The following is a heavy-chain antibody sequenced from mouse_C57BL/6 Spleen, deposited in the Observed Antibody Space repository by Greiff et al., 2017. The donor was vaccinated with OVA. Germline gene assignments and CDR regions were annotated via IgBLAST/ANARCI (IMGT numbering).Heavy chain of an antibody. Sequence: EVMLVESGGGLVKPGGSLKLSCAASGFTFSDYGMHWVRQAPEKGLEWVAYISSGSSTIYYADTVKGRFTISRDNAKNTLFLQMTSLRSEDTAMYYCARRELSGGFAYWGQGTLVTVSA. V-gene: IGHV5-17*01. J-gene: IGHJ3*01. CDR1: GFTFSDYG. D-gene: IGHD6-2*01. CDR3: ARRELSGGFAY. CDR2: ISSGSSTI.